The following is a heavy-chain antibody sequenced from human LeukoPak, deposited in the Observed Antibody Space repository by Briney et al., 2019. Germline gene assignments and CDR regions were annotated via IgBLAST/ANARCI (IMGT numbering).Heavy chain of an antibody. J-gene: IGHJ4*02. V-gene: IGHV4-31*03. CDR2: IYYSGST. D-gene: IGHD3-10*01. CDR1: GGSIGSGGYY. Sequence: MSSETLSLTCTVSGGSIGSGGYYWGWIRENPGKGLEWIGYIYYSGSTYYNPSLKSRVTISVDTSKHQFSLKLSPVTAADTAVYYCARDNTAYYYGSGSSWNAFDYWGQGTLVTVSS. CDR3: ARDNTAYYYGSGSSWNAFDY.